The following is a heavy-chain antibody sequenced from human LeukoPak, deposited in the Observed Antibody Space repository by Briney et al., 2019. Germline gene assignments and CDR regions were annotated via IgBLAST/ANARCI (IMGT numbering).Heavy chain of an antibody. Sequence: GASVKVSCKASGGTFSSYAISWVRQAPGQGLEWMGGIIPIFGTANYAQKFQGRVTITADESTSTAYMELSSLRSEDTAVYYCARDIELRLELNYYYYGMDVWGQGTTVTVSS. D-gene: IGHD1-7*01. CDR2: IIPIFGTA. CDR1: GGTFSSYA. CDR3: ARDIELRLELNYYYYGMDV. V-gene: IGHV1-69*13. J-gene: IGHJ6*02.